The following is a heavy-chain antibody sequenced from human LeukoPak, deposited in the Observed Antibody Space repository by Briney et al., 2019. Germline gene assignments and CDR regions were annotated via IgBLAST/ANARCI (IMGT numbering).Heavy chain of an antibody. V-gene: IGHV3-48*03. Sequence: TGGSLRLSCAASGFTFSSYEMNWVRQAPGKGLEWVSYISSSGSTIYYADSVKGRFTISRDNAKNSLYLQMNSLRAEDTAVYYCTVTVTPRVSYYYMDVWGKGTTVTISS. J-gene: IGHJ6*03. CDR1: GFTFSSYE. D-gene: IGHD4-17*01. CDR2: ISSSGSTI. CDR3: TVTVTPRVSYYYMDV.